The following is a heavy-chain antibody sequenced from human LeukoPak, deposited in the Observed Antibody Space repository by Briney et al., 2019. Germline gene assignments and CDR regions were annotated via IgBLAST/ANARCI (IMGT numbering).Heavy chain of an antibody. J-gene: IGHJ4*02. CDR1: GYSISSGYY. D-gene: IGHD3-22*01. V-gene: IGHV4-38-2*02. CDR3: ARGLWEGYYDSSGYYEF. Sequence: PSETLSLTCTVSGYSISSGYYWGWIRQPPGKGLEWIGEINHSGSTNYNPSLKSRVTISVGTSKNQFSLKLSSVTAADTAVYYCARGLWEGYYDSSGYYEFGGQGTLVTVSS. CDR2: INHSGST.